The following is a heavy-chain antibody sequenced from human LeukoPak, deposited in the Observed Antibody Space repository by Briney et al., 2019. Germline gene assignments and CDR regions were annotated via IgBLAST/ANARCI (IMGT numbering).Heavy chain of an antibody. V-gene: IGHV3-23*01. CDR2: ISGSGGST. D-gene: IGHD3-9*01. CDR3: AKCILTGYYKGYMDV. Sequence: GGSPRLSCAASGFTFSSYGMTWVRQAPGKGLDWVSAISGSGGSTYHADSVKGRFTISRDNSKNTLYLQMNSLRAEDTAVYYCAKCILTGYYKGYMDVWGKGTTVTISS. CDR1: GFTFSSYG. J-gene: IGHJ6*03.